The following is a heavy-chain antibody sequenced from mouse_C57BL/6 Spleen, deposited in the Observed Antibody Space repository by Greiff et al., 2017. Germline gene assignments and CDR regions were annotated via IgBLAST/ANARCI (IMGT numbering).Heavy chain of an antibody. CDR1: GYTFTSYW. Sequence: QVQLQQPGAELVKPGASVKMSCKASGYTFTSYWITWVKQRPGQGLEWIGDIYPGSGSTNYNEKFKSKATLTADKSSSTAYMQLSSLTSEDSAVYYCARRGNYYFDDWGKGPTLTVS. V-gene: IGHV1-55*01. CDR3: ARRGNYYFDD. D-gene: IGHD2-1*01. J-gene: IGHJ2*01. CDR2: IYPGSGST.